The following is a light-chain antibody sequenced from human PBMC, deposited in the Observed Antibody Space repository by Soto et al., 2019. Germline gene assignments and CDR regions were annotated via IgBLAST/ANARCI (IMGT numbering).Light chain of an antibody. Sequence: QSALTQPPSASGSPGQSVTISCTGTSSDVGGCKFVSWYQQHPGKAPKLMIDEVSKRPSGVPDRFSGSKSGNTASLTVSVLQAEEEADYCCSSCAGSNNPYVFGTGTKVTVL. J-gene: IGLJ1*01. V-gene: IGLV2-8*01. CDR1: SSDVGGCKF. CDR3: SSCAGSNNPYV. CDR2: EVS.